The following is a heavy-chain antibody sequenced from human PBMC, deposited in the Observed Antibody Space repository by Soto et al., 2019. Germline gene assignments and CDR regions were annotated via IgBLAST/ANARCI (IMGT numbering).Heavy chain of an antibody. Sequence: GSLRLSCAASGXTFTRYSMNWVRQAPGKGLEWVSSIISTTNYIYYGDSMKGRFTISRDNAKNSLYLEMNSLRAEDTDVYYCARESEDLTSNFDYWGQGTLVTVSS. CDR1: GXTFTRYS. V-gene: IGHV3-21*06. CDR3: ARESEDLTSNFDY. CDR2: IISTTNYI. J-gene: IGHJ4*02.